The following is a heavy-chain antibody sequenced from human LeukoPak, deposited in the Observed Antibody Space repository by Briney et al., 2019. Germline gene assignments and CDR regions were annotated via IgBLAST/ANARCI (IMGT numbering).Heavy chain of an antibody. CDR2: INHSGST. D-gene: IGHD6-13*01. CDR3: AGDDLAAAETPVDY. CDR1: GGSFSGYY. J-gene: IGHJ4*02. V-gene: IGHV4-34*01. Sequence: SETLSLTCAVYGGSFSGYYWSWIRQPPGKGLEWIGEINHSGSTNYNPSLKSRVTISVDTSKNQFSLKLDSVTAADTAVYFCAGDDLAAAETPVDYWGQGTLVTVSS.